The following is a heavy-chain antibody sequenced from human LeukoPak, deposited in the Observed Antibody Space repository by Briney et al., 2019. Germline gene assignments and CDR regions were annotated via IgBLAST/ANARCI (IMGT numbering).Heavy chain of an antibody. CDR2: INPDSGGT. D-gene: IGHD6-13*01. Sequence: ASVKVSFKASGYTFTGYYMHWVRQAPGQGLEWMGWINPDSGGTNYAQKFQGRVTMTRDTSISTAYMELTRLTSDDTAVYYCARDRTSSWYGGEDYWGQGTLVTVSS. V-gene: IGHV1-2*02. J-gene: IGHJ4*02. CDR3: ARDRTSSWYGGEDY. CDR1: GYTFTGYY.